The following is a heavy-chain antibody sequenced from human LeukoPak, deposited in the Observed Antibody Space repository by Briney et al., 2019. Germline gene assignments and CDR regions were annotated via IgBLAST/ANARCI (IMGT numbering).Heavy chain of an antibody. V-gene: IGHV4-59*01. CDR2: IYYSGST. D-gene: IGHD3-10*01. Sequence: PSETLSLTCTVSGGSISSYYWSWIRQPPGKGLEWIGYIYYSGSTNYNPSLKSRVTISVDTSKNQFSLKLSSVTAADTAVYYCARASFYNSYYYGSGSYYNGLDYWGQGTLVTVSS. CDR3: ARASFYNSYYYGSGSYYNGLDY. CDR1: GGSISSYY. J-gene: IGHJ4*02.